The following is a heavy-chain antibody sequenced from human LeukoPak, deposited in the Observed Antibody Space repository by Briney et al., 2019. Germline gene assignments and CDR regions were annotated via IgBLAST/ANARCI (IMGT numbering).Heavy chain of an antibody. CDR2: ISAYNGNT. Sequence: GSSVKVSCKASGGTFSSYAISWVRQAPGQGLEWMGWISAYNGNTNYAQKLQGRVTMTRDMSTSTVYMELSSLRSEDTAVYYCAREKELAHAFDIWGQGTMVTVSS. V-gene: IGHV1-18*01. CDR1: GGTFSSYA. J-gene: IGHJ3*02. CDR3: AREKELAHAFDI. D-gene: IGHD1-7*01.